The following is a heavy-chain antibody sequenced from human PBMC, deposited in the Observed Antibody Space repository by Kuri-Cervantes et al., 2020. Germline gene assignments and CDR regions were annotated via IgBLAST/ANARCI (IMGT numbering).Heavy chain of an antibody. V-gene: IGHV3-11*01. CDR1: GFTFSTYA. J-gene: IGHJ4*02. Sequence: GGSLRLSCAASGFTFSTYAMSWIRQAPGKGLEWVSYISSSGSTIYYADSVKGRFTISRDNAKNSLYLQMNSLRAEDTAVYYCARSPRYDSSGYRDYFDYWGQGTLVTVSS. D-gene: IGHD3-22*01. CDR2: ISSSGSTI. CDR3: ARSPRYDSSGYRDYFDY.